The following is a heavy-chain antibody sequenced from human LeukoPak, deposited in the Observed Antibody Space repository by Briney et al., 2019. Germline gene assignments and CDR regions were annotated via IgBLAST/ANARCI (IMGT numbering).Heavy chain of an antibody. V-gene: IGHV6-1*01. Sequence: SQTLSLTCAISGDSLSNNNVAWNWIRQSPSRGLEWLGRTYYRPKFNTDYAVSVKSRIAINSDTSKNPFSLQLNSVTPEDTGVYYCARGSHSSFDYWGQGTLVTVSS. CDR1: GDSLSNNNVA. J-gene: IGHJ4*02. CDR3: ARGSHSSFDY. D-gene: IGHD3-10*01. CDR2: TYYRPKFNT.